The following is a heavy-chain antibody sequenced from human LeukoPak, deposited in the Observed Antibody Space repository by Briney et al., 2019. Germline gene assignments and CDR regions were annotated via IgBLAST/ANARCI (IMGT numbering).Heavy chain of an antibody. J-gene: IGHJ5*02. D-gene: IGHD2-2*01. Sequence: GGSLRLSCAASGFTFSSYAMSWVRQAPGKGLEWVSAISGSGGSTYYADSVKGRFTISRDNSKNTLYLQMNGLRAEDTAVYYCAKGGLLVVPAAMFTWGQGTLVTVSS. CDR3: AKGGLLVVPAAMFT. CDR1: GFTFSSYA. CDR2: ISGSGGST. V-gene: IGHV3-23*01.